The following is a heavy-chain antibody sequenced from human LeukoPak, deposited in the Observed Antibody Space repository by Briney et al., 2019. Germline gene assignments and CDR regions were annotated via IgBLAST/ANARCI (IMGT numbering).Heavy chain of an antibody. J-gene: IGHJ4*02. D-gene: IGHD6-19*01. CDR1: GFTFRSYW. CDR3: AKDKVPDSRWNFDV. V-gene: IGHV3-74*01. CDR2: INGDGSNT. Sequence: GGSLRLSCAASGFTFRSYWMHWVRQTPGKGLVWVSRINGDGSNTTYTDSVKGRFTTSRDNSKNTLYLQLNSLRAEDTALYYCAKDKVPDSRWNFDVWGQGTLVTVSS.